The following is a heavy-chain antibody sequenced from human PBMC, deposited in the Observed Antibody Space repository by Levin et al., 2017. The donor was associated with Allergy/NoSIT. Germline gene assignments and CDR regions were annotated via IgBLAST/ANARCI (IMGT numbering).Heavy chain of an antibody. CDR3: AREITMVRGVMPLYGMDV. D-gene: IGHD3-10*01. J-gene: IGHJ6*02. CDR1: GGSISSGGYY. CDR2: IYYSGST. V-gene: IGHV4-31*03. Sequence: SETLSLTCTVSGGSISSGGYYWSWIRQHPGKGLEWIGYIYYSGSTYYNPSLKSRVTISVDTSKNQFSLKLSSVTAADTAVYYCAREITMVRGVMPLYGMDVWGQGTTVTVSS.